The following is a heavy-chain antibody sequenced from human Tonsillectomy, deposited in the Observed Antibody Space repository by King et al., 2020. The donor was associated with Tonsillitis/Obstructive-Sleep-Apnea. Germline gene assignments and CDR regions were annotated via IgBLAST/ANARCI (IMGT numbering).Heavy chain of an antibody. J-gene: IGHJ3*02. V-gene: IGHV3-48*03. Sequence: VQLVESGGGLVQPGGSLRLSCAASGFTFSSYEMNWVRQAPGKGLEWVSYISSSGSTIYYADSVKGRFTISRDNAKNSLYLQMDSLRAEDTAVYYCARDLRYAFDIWGQGTMVTVSS. CDR2: ISSSGSTI. CDR1: GFTFSSYE. CDR3: ARDLRYAFDI.